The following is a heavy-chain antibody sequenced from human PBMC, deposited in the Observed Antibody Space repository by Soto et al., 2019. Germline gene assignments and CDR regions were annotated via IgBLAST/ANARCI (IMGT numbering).Heavy chain of an antibody. V-gene: IGHV4-59*01. D-gene: IGHD6-19*01. CDR1: GGSISSYY. Sequence: SETLSLTCTVSGGSISSYYWSWIRQPPGKGLEWIGYIYYSGSTNYNPSLKSRVTISVDTSKNQFSLKLSSVTAADTAVYYCARIMGSGWSINFDYWGQGNLVTVSS. CDR2: IYYSGST. CDR3: ARIMGSGWSINFDY. J-gene: IGHJ4*02.